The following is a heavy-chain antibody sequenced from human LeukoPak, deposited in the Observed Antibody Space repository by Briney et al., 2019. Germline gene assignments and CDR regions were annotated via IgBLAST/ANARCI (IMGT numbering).Heavy chain of an antibody. Sequence: SQTLSLTCAISGDSVSTNSATWTWLRQSPSRGLEWLGRTYYRSKWYNDYAVSMKSRITINPDTSKNQFSLQLNSVTPEDTAVYYCTRLVGASWFDSWGQGTLVTVSS. CDR2: TYYRSKWYN. J-gene: IGHJ5*01. D-gene: IGHD1-26*01. CDR3: TRLVGASWFDS. CDR1: GDSVSTNSAT. V-gene: IGHV6-1*01.